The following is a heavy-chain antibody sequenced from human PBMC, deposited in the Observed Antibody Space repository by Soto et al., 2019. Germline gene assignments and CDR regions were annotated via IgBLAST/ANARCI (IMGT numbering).Heavy chain of an antibody. D-gene: IGHD2-15*01. J-gene: IGHJ4*02. Sequence: QLQLQESGPGLVKPSETLSLTCTVSGDSISITSYYWGWVRQPPGKGLEWIGSIHYSGSTHSNPSLQSRVTISGDASKKQFSLKLRSVTAADTAVYYCASTKDETLYFDYWGQGTLVTVSS. V-gene: IGHV4-39*01. CDR1: GDSISITSYY. CDR3: ASTKDETLYFDY. CDR2: IHYSGST.